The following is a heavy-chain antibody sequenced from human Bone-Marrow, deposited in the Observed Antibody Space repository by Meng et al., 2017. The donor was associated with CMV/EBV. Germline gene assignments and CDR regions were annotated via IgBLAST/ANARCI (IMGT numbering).Heavy chain of an antibody. CDR1: GFTFSNAW. D-gene: IGHD6-13*01. CDR2: IYAGGRSA. J-gene: IGHJ5*02. CDR3: AKDSSYSA. V-gene: IGHV3-23*03. Sequence: GGSLRLSCAASGFTFSNAWMSWVRQAPGKGLEWVAVIYAGGRSAYYADSVKGRFTIFRDGSKNTVYLEMNSLRAEDTALYYCAKDSSYSAWGQGTLVTVSS.